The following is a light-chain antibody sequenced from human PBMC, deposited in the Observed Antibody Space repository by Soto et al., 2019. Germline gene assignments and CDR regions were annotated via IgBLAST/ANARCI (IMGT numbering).Light chain of an antibody. CDR1: QDINIY. CDR2: DAS. J-gene: IGKJ5*01. V-gene: IGKV1-33*01. CDR3: QQYDILPIT. Sequence: DIQMTQSPSSLFASVGDRVTITCQATQDINIYLNWYQQKPGKAPNLLIYDASNLEIGVPSRFSGSGSGTHFTVTISSLQTEDIGTYYCQQYDILPITFGRGTRLEI.